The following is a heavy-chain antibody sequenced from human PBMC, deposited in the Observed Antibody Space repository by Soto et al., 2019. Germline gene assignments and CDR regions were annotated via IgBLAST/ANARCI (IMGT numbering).Heavy chain of an antibody. J-gene: IGHJ5*02. Sequence: PSETLSLTCTVSGGSISSYYWSWIRQPPGKGLEWIGYIYYSGSTNYNPSLKSRVTISVDTSKNQFSLKLSSVTAADTAVYYCARDLKYGSGSYYQPINWFDPWGQGTLLTVSS. D-gene: IGHD3-10*01. CDR1: GGSISSYY. CDR2: IYYSGST. CDR3: ARDLKYGSGSYYQPINWFDP. V-gene: IGHV4-59*01.